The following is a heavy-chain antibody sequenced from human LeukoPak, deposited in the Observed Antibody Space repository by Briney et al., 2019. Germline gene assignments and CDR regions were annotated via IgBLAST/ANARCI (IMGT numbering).Heavy chain of an antibody. D-gene: IGHD3-3*01. CDR3: ARDSYYDFWSGYYMYYYYYGMDV. Sequence: PGGSLRLSCAAPGFTFSSYGMHWVRQAPGKGLEWVAVIWYDGSNKYYADSVKGRFTISRDNSKNTLYLQMNSLRAEDTAVYYCARDSYYDFWSGYYMYYYYYGMDVWGQGTTVTVSS. J-gene: IGHJ6*02. V-gene: IGHV3-33*01. CDR2: IWYDGSNK. CDR1: GFTFSSYG.